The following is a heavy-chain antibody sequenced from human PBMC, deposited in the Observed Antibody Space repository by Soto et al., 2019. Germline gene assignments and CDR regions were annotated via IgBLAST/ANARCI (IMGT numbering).Heavy chain of an antibody. D-gene: IGHD6-13*01. CDR1: GFTFSSYW. J-gene: IGHJ6*03. Sequence: GGSLRLSCAASGFTFSSYWMHWVRQAPGKGLVWVSRINSDGSSTSYADSVKGRFTISRDNAKNTLYLQMNNLRAEDTAVYYCASLNSDYYYYMDVWGKGTTVTVSS. CDR2: INSDGSST. V-gene: IGHV3-74*01. CDR3: ASLNSDYYYYMDV.